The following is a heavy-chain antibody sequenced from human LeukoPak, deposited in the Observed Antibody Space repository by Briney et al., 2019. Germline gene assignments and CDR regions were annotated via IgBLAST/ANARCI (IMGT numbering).Heavy chain of an antibody. Sequence: PSETLSLTCAVYGGSFSGYYWSWIRQPPGKGLEWIGEINHSGSTNYNPSLKSRVTISVDTSKNLFSLKLSSVTAADTAVYYCARGARGITMIVVGPIYYYGMDVWGQGTTVTVSS. CDR2: INHSGST. D-gene: IGHD3-22*01. CDR3: ARGARGITMIVVGPIYYYGMDV. V-gene: IGHV4-34*01. J-gene: IGHJ6*02. CDR1: GGSFSGYY.